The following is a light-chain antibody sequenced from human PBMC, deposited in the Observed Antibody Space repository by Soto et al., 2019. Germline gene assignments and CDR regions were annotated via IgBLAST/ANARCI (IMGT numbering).Light chain of an antibody. CDR3: AAWDDSLNGPV. V-gene: IGLV1-44*01. Sequence: QSALTQPPSASGTPGQRVTISCSGSSSNIGTNTVNWYQQLPGTAPKLLIYNNNQRPSGVPDQFSGSKSGTSASLAISGLQPEDEADYYCAAWDDSLNGPVFGGGTKLTVL. CDR1: SSNIGTNT. J-gene: IGLJ3*02. CDR2: NNN.